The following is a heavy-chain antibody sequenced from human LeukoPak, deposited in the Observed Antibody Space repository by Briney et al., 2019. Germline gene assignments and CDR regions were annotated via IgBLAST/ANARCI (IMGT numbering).Heavy chain of an antibody. CDR1: GYTFTGYY. Sequence: GASVKVSCKASGYTFTGYYMHWVRQAPGQGLEWMGWINPNSGGTNYAQKFQGRVTMTRDTSISTAYMELRSLRSDDTAVYYCARDEGIVVVTPDYWGQGTLVTVSS. V-gene: IGHV1-2*02. CDR2: INPNSGGT. J-gene: IGHJ4*02. D-gene: IGHD3-22*01. CDR3: ARDEGIVVVTPDY.